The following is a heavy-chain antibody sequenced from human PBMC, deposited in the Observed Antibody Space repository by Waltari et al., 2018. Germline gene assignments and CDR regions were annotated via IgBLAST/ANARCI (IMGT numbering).Heavy chain of an antibody. Sequence: QVQLVQSGAEVKKPGASVKVSCKASGYTFTGYYMHWVRQAPGQGLEWMGWINPNSGGTNYAQKFQGRVTMTRDTSISTAYMELSRLGSDDTAVYYCARGTAFRGVINYYFDYWGQGTLVTVSS. CDR2: INPNSGGT. V-gene: IGHV1-2*02. CDR3: ARGTAFRGVINYYFDY. D-gene: IGHD3-10*01. CDR1: GYTFTGYY. J-gene: IGHJ4*02.